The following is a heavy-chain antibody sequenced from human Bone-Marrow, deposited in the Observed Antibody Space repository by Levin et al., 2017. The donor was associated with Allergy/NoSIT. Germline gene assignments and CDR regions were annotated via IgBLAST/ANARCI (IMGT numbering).Heavy chain of an antibody. Sequence: SETLSLSCSVSGGSISDYYWSWIRQPPGKEPEWIGYIYYSGSTSYNPSLKSRVSLSIDTSKNHFSLQVRSVTAADTAVYYCAKGLPGTDAFDIWGQGTMVIVSS. J-gene: IGHJ3*02. D-gene: IGHD1-1*01. CDR2: IYYSGST. V-gene: IGHV4-59*01. CDR3: AKGLPGTDAFDI. CDR1: GGSISDYY.